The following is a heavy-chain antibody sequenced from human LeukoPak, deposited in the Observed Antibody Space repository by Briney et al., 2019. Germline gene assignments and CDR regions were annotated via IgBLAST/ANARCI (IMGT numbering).Heavy chain of an antibody. CDR1: GFTFTSYG. Sequence: GGSLRLSCAASGFTFTSYGMHWVRQAPGKGLEWVAVISYDGSNKYYADSVKGRFTISRDNSKNTLYLQMNSLRAEDTAVYYCAKDYSKTSYYGSGTYYRPNWFDPWGQGTLVTVSS. D-gene: IGHD3-10*01. CDR3: AKDYSKTSYYGSGTYYRPNWFDP. V-gene: IGHV3-30*18. CDR2: ISYDGSNK. J-gene: IGHJ5*02.